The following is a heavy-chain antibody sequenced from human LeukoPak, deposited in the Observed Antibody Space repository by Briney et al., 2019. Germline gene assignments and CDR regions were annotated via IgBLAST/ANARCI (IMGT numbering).Heavy chain of an antibody. CDR2: IYYSGST. CDR1: GGSISSYW. J-gene: IGHJ4*02. D-gene: IGHD4-23*01. V-gene: IGHV4-59*12. CDR3: ARDLLNEGNHLDY. Sequence: PSETLSLTCTVSGGSISSYWWSWIRQPPGKGLEYIGHIYYSGSTNYNPSLKSRVTISVDTSKNQFSLKLSSVTAADTAVYYCARDLLNEGNHLDYWGQGTLVTVSS.